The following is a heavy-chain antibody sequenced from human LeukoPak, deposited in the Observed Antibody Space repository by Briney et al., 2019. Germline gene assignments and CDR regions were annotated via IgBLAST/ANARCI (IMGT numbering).Heavy chain of an antibody. V-gene: IGHV4-34*01. CDR1: GGSFSGYY. D-gene: IGHD6-19*01. Sequence: PSETLSLTCAVYGGSFSGYYWSWIRQPPGKGLEWIGEINHSGSTNYNPSLKSRVTISVDTSKNQFSLKLSSVTAADTAVYYCARAGGIAVAGTLFAKTLTVDYWGQGTLVTVSS. J-gene: IGHJ4*02. CDR3: ARAGGIAVAGTLFAKTLTVDY. CDR2: INHSGST.